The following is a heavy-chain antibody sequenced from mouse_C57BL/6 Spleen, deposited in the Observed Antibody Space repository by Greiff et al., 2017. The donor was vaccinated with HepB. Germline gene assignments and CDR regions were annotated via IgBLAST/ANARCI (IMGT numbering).Heavy chain of an antibody. CDR3: GRGRTKVVGKVYYAMDY. CDR1: GYTFTSYW. Sequence: QVQLQQPGAELVMPGASVKLSCKASGYTFTSYWMHWVKQRPGQGLEWIGEIDPSDSYTNYNQKFKGKSTLTVDKSSSTAYMQLSSLTSEDSAVYYCGRGRTKVVGKVYYAMDYWGQGTSVTVSS. CDR2: IDPSDSYT. J-gene: IGHJ4*01. V-gene: IGHV1-69*01. D-gene: IGHD1-1*01.